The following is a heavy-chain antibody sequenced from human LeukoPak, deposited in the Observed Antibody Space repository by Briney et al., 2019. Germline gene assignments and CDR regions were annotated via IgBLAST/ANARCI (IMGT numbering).Heavy chain of an antibody. CDR2: IYSGGST. V-gene: IGHV3-66*04. CDR1: GFTVSSNY. J-gene: IGHJ5*02. CDR3: ARQIVGANGWFDP. Sequence: GGSLRLSCAASGFTVSSNYMSWVRQAPGKGLEWVSVIYSGGSTYYADSVKGRFTISRDNSKNTLYLQMNSLRAEDTAVYYCARQIVGANGWFDPWGQGTLVTVSS. D-gene: IGHD1-26*01.